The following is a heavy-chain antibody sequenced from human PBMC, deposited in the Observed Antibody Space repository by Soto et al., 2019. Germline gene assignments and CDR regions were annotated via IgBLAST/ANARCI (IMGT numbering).Heavy chain of an antibody. CDR2: ISYDGSNK. V-gene: IGHV3-30*18. D-gene: IGHD3-22*01. J-gene: IGHJ3*02. CDR1: GFTFSSYG. Sequence: QVQLVESGGGVVQPGRSLRLSCAASGFTFSSYGMHWVRQAPGKGLEWVAVISYDGSNKYYADSVKGRFTISRDNSKNTLYLQMNSLRAEDTAVYYCEKSYDSSGVDAFDIWGQGTMVTVSS. CDR3: EKSYDSSGVDAFDI.